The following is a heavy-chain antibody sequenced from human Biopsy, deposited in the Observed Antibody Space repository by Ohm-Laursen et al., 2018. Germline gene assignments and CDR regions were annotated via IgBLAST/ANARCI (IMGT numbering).Heavy chain of an antibody. CDR3: GNEVHGRDY. Sequence: SDTLSLTWVVFGRTFSDYRWTWIRQPPGKGLEWIGQINQSGSTNYNPSLKSRVTISADASKYEFSLRLTSVTAADTAVYLCGNEVHGRDYWGLGAQVTVSS. CDR2: INQSGST. V-gene: IGHV4-34*08. CDR1: GRTFSDYR. D-gene: IGHD2-15*01. J-gene: IGHJ4*02.